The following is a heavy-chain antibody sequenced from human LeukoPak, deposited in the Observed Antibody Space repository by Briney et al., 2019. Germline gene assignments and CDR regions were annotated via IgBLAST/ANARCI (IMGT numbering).Heavy chain of an antibody. CDR3: ARVQYYDFWSGYRHYFDY. D-gene: IGHD3-3*01. CDR1: GYTFTSYG. V-gene: IGHV1-18*01. CDR2: ISAYNGNT. J-gene: IGHJ4*02. Sequence: ASVKVSCKASGYTFTSYGISWVRQAPGQGLERMGWISAYNGNTNYAQKLQGRVTMTTDTSTSTAYMELRSLRSDDTAVYYCARVQYYDFWSGYRHYFDYWGQGTLVTVSS.